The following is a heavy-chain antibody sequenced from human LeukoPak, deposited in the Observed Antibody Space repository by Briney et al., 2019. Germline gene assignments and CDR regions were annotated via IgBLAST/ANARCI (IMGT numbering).Heavy chain of an antibody. CDR2: ISSSSSYI. D-gene: IGHD1-26*01. J-gene: IGHJ3*02. V-gene: IGHV3-21*01. CDR3: ARDGPQRGGATGTLAFDI. CDR1: GFTFSSYS. Sequence: GGSLRLSCAAPGFTFSSYSMNWVRQAPGKGLEWVSSISSSSSYIYYADSVKGRFTISRDNAKNSLYLQMNSLRAEDTAVYYCARDGPQRGGATGTLAFDIWGQGTMVTVSS.